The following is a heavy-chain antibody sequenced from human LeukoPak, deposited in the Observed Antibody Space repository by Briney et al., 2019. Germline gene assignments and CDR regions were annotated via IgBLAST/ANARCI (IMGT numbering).Heavy chain of an antibody. Sequence: GRSLRLSCAASGFTFSSYGMHWVRQAPGKGLEWVAVISYDVGKKYYADSVKGRFTISRDNSKNTLYLQMNSLRAEDTAVYYCAKVAFGGVIAFDYWGQGTLVTVSS. CDR3: AKVAFGGVIAFDY. J-gene: IGHJ4*02. D-gene: IGHD3-16*02. CDR2: ISYDVGKK. V-gene: IGHV3-30*18. CDR1: GFTFSSYG.